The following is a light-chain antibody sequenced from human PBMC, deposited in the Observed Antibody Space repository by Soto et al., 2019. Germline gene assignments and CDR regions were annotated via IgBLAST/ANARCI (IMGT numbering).Light chain of an antibody. J-gene: IGKJ2*01. V-gene: IGKV3-20*01. CDR3: QQYDNSPYT. CDR1: QSISSSY. Sequence: EIVLTQSPGTQSLSPGERATLSCRASQSISSSYLAWYQQKPGQAPRLLIYGASSRATGIPDRFSGSGSGTDFTLTISRLEPEDFAVYYCQQYDNSPYTFGQGTKLEIK. CDR2: GAS.